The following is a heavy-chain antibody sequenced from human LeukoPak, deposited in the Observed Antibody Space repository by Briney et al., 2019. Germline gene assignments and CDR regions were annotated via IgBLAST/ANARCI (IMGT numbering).Heavy chain of an antibody. J-gene: IGHJ4*02. CDR1: GFTFSSHA. CDR2: IRGSGDST. Sequence: GGSLRLSCAASGFTFSSHAMNWVRQAPGKGLEWVSSIRGSGDSTYYADSVKGRFTISRDNSKNTLYLQISSLRAEDTAIYYCAKDGISGWYGNHFDFWGQGTLVTGSS. CDR3: AKDGISGWYGNHFDF. V-gene: IGHV3-23*01. D-gene: IGHD6-19*01.